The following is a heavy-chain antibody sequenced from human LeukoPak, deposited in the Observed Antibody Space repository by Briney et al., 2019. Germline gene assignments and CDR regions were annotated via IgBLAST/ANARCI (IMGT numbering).Heavy chain of an antibody. V-gene: IGHV4-59*01. J-gene: IGHJ4*02. CDR3: ARGYYDSSGYGEFDY. D-gene: IGHD3-22*01. Sequence: SETLSLTCTVSGGSISSYYWSWIRQPPGKGLEWIGYIYYSGSTNYNPSLKSRVTISVDMSKNQFSLKLSSVTAADTAVYYCARGYYDSSGYGEFDYWGQGTLVTVSS. CDR2: IYYSGST. CDR1: GGSISSYY.